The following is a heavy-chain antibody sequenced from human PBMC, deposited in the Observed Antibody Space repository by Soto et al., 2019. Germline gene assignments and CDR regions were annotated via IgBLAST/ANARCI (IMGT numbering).Heavy chain of an antibody. J-gene: IGHJ6*02. Sequence: EVQLVQSGAEVKKPGATVKISCKVSGFKFIDYYLYWVQQAPGKALEWMGRVDPEDGETVYSEKCQGRLTITADTSRDIAHMELSGLRSEDTAVYFCATTTAVIGAQGPMDVWGQGTTVIVS. CDR2: VDPEDGET. CDR1: GFKFIDYY. V-gene: IGHV1-69-2*01. CDR3: ATTTAVIGAQGPMDV. D-gene: IGHD2-21*01.